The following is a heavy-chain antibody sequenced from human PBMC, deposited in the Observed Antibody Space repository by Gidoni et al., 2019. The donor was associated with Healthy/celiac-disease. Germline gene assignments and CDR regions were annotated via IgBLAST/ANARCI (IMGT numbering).Heavy chain of an antibody. CDR3: ATGVTTHFDY. V-gene: IGHV3-30*04. CDR1: GFTFSSYA. J-gene: IGHJ4*02. D-gene: IGHD3-10*01. Sequence: QVQLVESGGGVVQPGRSLRLPCAASGFTFSSYAMHWVRQAPGKGLEWVAVISYDGSNKYYADSVKGRFTISRDNSKNTLYLQMDSLRAEDTAVYYCATGVTTHFDYWGQGTLVTVSS. CDR2: ISYDGSNK.